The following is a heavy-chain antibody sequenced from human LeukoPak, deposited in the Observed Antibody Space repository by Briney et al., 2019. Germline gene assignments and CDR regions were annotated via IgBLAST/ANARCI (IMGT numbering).Heavy chain of an antibody. Sequence: GGSLRLSCAASGFTFSSYGMHWVRQAPGKGLEWVAVIWYDGSNKYYADSVKGRFTISRDNSKNTLYLQMNSLRAEDTAVYYCARGVRVVVPAAIHQAPFDYWGQGTLVTVSS. CDR1: GFTFSSYG. CDR2: IWYDGSNK. D-gene: IGHD2-2*01. J-gene: IGHJ4*02. CDR3: ARGVRVVVPAAIHQAPFDY. V-gene: IGHV3-33*01.